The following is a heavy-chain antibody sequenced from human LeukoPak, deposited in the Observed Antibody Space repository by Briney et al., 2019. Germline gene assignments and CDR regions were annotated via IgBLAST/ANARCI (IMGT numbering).Heavy chain of an antibody. CDR2: IKLDVSET. CDR3: ARKGNAFDF. Sequence: PGGSLRLSCAASGFTFSSHWMTWVRQAPGKGLERVANIKLDVSETFYVDSVRGRFTISRDNTKNSLYLQMDSLRAEDTAVYYCARKGNAFDFWGQGTMVTVSS. J-gene: IGHJ3*01. CDR1: GFTFSSHW. V-gene: IGHV3-7*01. D-gene: IGHD3-10*01.